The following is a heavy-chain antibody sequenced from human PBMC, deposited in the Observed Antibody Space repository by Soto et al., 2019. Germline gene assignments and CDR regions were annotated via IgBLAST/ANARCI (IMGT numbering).Heavy chain of an antibody. D-gene: IGHD3-16*01. CDR1: GFTFSTFG. Sequence: QVQLVESGGGVVQPGRSLRLSCAASGFTFSTFGMHWVRQAPGKGLEWGAVIPYDGTIKYYADSVKGRFTISRDNSKNTLYLQMNSLIAEDTAVYYCAKGHDLIRDQYYYGLDVWGQGTTVTVSS. J-gene: IGHJ6*02. V-gene: IGHV3-30*18. CDR2: IPYDGTIK. CDR3: AKGHDLIRDQYYYGLDV.